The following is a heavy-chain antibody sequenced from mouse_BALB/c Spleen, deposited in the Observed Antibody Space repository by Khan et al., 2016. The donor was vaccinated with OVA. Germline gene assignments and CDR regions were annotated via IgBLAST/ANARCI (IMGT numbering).Heavy chain of an antibody. CDR2: INPTAGYT. CDR3: ARERIDY. V-gene: IGHV1-7*01. CDR1: GYTFTSYW. Sequence: QVQLKQSGAELAKPGASVKLSCKASGYTFTSYWMHWIKQRPGQGLEWIGYINPTAGYTDYNQKFKDKATLTADKSSSTAYMQLSSLTSDDSAVYYCARERIDYWGQGTTLTGSS. J-gene: IGHJ2*01.